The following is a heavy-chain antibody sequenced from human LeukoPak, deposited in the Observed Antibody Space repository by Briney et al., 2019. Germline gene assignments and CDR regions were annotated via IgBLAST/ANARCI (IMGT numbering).Heavy chain of an antibody. CDR3: ATDREQLGPFDY. D-gene: IGHD6-6*01. J-gene: IGHJ4*02. CDR2: IIPIFGTA. V-gene: IGHV1-69*13. CDR1: GGTFSSYA. Sequence: SVKVSCKACGGTFSSYAISWLRQAPGQGLEWMGGIIPIFGTANYAQKFQGRVTITADESTSTAYMELSSLRSEDTAVYYCATDREQLGPFDYWGQGTLVTVSS.